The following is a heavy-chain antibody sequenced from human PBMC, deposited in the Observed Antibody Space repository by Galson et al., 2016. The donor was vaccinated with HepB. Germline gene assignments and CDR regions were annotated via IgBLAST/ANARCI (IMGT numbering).Heavy chain of an antibody. V-gene: IGHV3-43*01. CDR1: GFTFSDYW. J-gene: IGHJ4*02. D-gene: IGHD3-16*01. Sequence: SLRLSCAASGFTFSDYWMAWIRQAPGKGLEWLSLISWDGQTSYYRDSLRGRFTISRDNSNHSLYLQMDSLTTEDTALYYFARSYYDSGYYLDHWGQGTLVTVSA. CDR2: ISWDGQTS. CDR3: ARSYYDSGYYLDH.